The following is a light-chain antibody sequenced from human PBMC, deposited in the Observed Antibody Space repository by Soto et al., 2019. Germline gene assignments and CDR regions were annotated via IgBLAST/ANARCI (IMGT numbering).Light chain of an antibody. J-gene: IGKJ5*01. CDR3: QQANSFPIT. CDR1: QSISTH. V-gene: IGKV1-39*01. CDR2: AAS. Sequence: DIQMTQSPSSLSASVGDRVTITCRASQSISTHLNWYQQKPGKAPNLLIYAASSLQSGVPSRFSGSGSGTDFTLTISSLQPEDFATYYCQQANSFPITFGQGTRLEIK.